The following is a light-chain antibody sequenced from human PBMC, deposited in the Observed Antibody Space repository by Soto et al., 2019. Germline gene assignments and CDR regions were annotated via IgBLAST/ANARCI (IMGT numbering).Light chain of an antibody. CDR2: EVS. Sequence: QSALTQHASVSGSPGQSITISCTGTSSDVGGYNYVSWYQQHPGKAPKLMIDEVSNRPSGVSNRFSGSKSGNTASLTISGLQAEDEADYYCSSYTSSSTVVFGGGTTLTVL. CDR1: SSDVGGYNY. V-gene: IGLV2-14*01. J-gene: IGLJ2*01. CDR3: SSYTSSSTVV.